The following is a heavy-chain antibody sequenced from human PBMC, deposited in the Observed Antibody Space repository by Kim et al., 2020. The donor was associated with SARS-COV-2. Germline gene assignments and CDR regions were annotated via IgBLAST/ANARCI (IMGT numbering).Heavy chain of an antibody. CDR3: VGVVVPAARIKFFDY. J-gene: IGHJ4*02. CDR2: TYYSGST. V-gene: IGHV4-39*01. Sequence: SETLSLTCTVSGGSISSSSYYWGWIRQPPGKGLEWTGSTYYSGSTYYNSSLKSRVTISVDTSKNHFSLKLSPVTAADTAVYYCVGVVVPAARIKFFDYWGPGTLVTVSS. CDR1: GGSISSSSYY. D-gene: IGHD2-2*01.